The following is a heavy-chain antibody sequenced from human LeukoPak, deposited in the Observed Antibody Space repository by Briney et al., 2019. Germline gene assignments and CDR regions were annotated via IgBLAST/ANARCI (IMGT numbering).Heavy chain of an antibody. CDR3: ATDFGGTPVTDY. J-gene: IGHJ4*02. CDR2: MNPNSGNT. Sequence: GASVKVSCKASGYTFTSYDINWVRQATGQGLEWMGWMNPNSGNTGYAQKFQGRVTMTRNTSISTAYMELSSLRSEDTAVYYCATDFGGTPVTDYWGQGTLVTVSS. V-gene: IGHV1-8*01. D-gene: IGHD3-16*01. CDR1: GYTFTSYD.